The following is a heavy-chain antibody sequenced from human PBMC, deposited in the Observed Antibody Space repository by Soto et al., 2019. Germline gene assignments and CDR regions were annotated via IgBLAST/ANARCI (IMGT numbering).Heavy chain of an antibody. CDR2: IYWDDDK. Sequence: GLDLEWLALIYWDDDKRYSPSLKSRLTITKDTSKNQVVLTMTNMDPVDTATYYCAHTHDSSGYYFQNFDYWGQGTLVTVSS. D-gene: IGHD3-22*01. CDR3: AHTHDSSGYYFQNFDY. V-gene: IGHV2-5*02. J-gene: IGHJ4*02.